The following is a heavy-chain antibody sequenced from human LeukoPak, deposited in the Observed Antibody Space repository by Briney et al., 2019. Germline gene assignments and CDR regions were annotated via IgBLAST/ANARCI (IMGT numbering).Heavy chain of an antibody. CDR3: AKEGLARYWFDP. Sequence: PGGSLRLSCAASGFTFSSYGMYWDRQAPGKGLEGVAFIRYDGSNKYYADSVKGRFTISRDNSKNTLYLQMNSLRAEDTAVYYCAKEGLARYWFDPWGQGTLVTVSS. J-gene: IGHJ5*02. V-gene: IGHV3-30*02. CDR2: IRYDGSNK. CDR1: GFTFSSYG. D-gene: IGHD1-14*01.